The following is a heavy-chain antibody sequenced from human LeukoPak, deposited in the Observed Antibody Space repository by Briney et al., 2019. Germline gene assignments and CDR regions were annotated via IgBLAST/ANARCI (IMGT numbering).Heavy chain of an antibody. D-gene: IGHD2-15*01. CDR3: ARERCSGGSCYSPYYYYGMDI. V-gene: IGHV3-7*01. CDR1: GFTFSSYW. CDR2: IKQDGSEK. J-gene: IGHJ6*02. Sequence: GGSLRLSCAASGFTFSSYWMSWVRQAPGKGLEWVANIKQDGSEKYYVDSVKGRFTISRDNAKNSLYLQMSSLRAEDTAVYYCARERCSGGSCYSPYYYYGMDIWGQGTTVTVSS.